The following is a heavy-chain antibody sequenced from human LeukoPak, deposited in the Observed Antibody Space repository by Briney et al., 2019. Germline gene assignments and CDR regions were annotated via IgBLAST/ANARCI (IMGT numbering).Heavy chain of an antibody. J-gene: IGHJ5*02. Sequence: AAVKVSCKASGYTFTNYYIQWLRQAPRQGPEWLDIIDPRDGSTHYAQKFRGTITLTRDLSSSTDYMGLRGLTSEDTATYYCSREPLLAVNIRMTRGNNWFAPWGQGTLVTVPS. V-gene: IGHV1-46*01. D-gene: IGHD6-19*01. CDR2: IDPRDGST. CDR3: SREPLLAVNIRMTRGNNWFAP. CDR1: GYTFTNYY.